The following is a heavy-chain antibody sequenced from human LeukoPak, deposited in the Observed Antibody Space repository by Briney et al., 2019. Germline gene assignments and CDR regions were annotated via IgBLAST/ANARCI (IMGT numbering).Heavy chain of an antibody. CDR2: ISSGGSST. Sequence: GGSLRLSCAASGFTLTSYAMSWVRQAPGKGLEWVSGISSGGSSTYYADSLKGRSTISRDNSKSTLYLQMNSLRAEDTAVYYCAKENLDDSSVGNHFDYWGQGTLVTVSS. D-gene: IGHD3-22*01. J-gene: IGHJ4*02. CDR1: GFTLTSYA. V-gene: IGHV3-23*01. CDR3: AKENLDDSSVGNHFDY.